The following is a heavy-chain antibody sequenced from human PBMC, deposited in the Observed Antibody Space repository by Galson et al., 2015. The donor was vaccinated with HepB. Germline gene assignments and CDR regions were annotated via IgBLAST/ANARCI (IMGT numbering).Heavy chain of an antibody. CDR1: GFTFGDYA. D-gene: IGHD3-22*01. CDR2: IRSKAYGGTT. V-gene: IGHV3-49*03. Sequence: SLRLSCAASGFTFGDYAMSWFRQAPGKGLEWVGFIRSKAYGGTTEYAASVKGRFTISRDDSKSIAYLQMNSLKTEDTAVYYCTRVESYYDSRLIDYWGQGTLVTVSS. J-gene: IGHJ4*02. CDR3: TRVESYYDSRLIDY.